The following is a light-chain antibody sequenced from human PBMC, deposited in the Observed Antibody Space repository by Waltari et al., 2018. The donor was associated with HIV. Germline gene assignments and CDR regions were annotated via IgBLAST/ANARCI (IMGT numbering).Light chain of an antibody. CDR2: GAT. J-gene: IGKJ3*01. V-gene: IGKV3-20*01. CDR3: QQYGTSFT. Sequence: EIVLRQSPGTLSLSPGERATLSCRASQSVSSSYLAWYQHKPGQAPRLLIYGATSRATGIPDRFSGSGSGTDFTLTISRLEPEDFAVYFCQQYGTSFTFGPGTKVDIK. CDR1: QSVSSSY.